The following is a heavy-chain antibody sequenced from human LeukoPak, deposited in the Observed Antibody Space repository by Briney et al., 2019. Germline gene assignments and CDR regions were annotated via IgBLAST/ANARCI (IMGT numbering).Heavy chain of an antibody. CDR1: GGSFRGYY. CDR3: ARNMHPPYDYYYDSSGYSDYFDY. CDR2: INHSGST. J-gene: IGHJ4*02. Sequence: AETLSLTCAVYGGSFRGYYWSWLRQPPGKGLEWIGEINHSGSTNYNPSLKSRVTISVDTSKNQFSLKLSSVTAADTAVYYCARNMHPPYDYYYDSSGYSDYFDYWGQGTLVTVSS. V-gene: IGHV4-34*01. D-gene: IGHD3-22*01.